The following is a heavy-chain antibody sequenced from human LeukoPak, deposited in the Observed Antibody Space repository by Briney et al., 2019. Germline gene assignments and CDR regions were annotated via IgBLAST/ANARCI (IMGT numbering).Heavy chain of an antibody. V-gene: IGHV3-21*01. D-gene: IGHD2-2*01. CDR3: ARVGRYCSSTSCYVDY. CDR2: VITVSTTYF. J-gene: IGHJ4*02. CDR1: GFTFSSYS. Sequence: GGSLRLSCVASGFTFSSYSMNWVRQAPGRGLEWVSSVITVSTTYFQYADSVKGRFTISRDNAKNSLYLQMDSLRAEDTAVYYCARVGRYCSSTSCYVDYWGQGTLVTASS.